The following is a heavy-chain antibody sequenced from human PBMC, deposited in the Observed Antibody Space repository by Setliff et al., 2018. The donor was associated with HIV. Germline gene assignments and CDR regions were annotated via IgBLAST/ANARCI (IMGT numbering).Heavy chain of an antibody. CDR3: SRGPTIRGSFTGVVYTAPLPSFDT. CDR2: INNYGVT. J-gene: IGHJ4*02. CDR1: GGSFSGLP. Sequence: SETLSLTCAVYGGSFSGLPWNWIRQPPGKGLEWIGDINNYGVTLYTSSLAGRVTISVDTSKNQFSLTLKSLTVADTALYFCSRGPTIRGSFTGVVYTAPLPSFDTWSQGSLVTVSS. V-gene: IGHV4-34*01. D-gene: IGHD3-3*01.